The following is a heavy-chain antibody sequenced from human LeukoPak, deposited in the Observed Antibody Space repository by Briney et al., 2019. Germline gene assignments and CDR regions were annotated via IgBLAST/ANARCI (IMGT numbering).Heavy chain of an antibody. J-gene: IGHJ6*03. CDR1: GGSFSGYY. CDR2: INHSGST. D-gene: IGHD3-10*01. Sequence: PSETLSPTCAVYGGSFSGYYWSWIRQPPENRLEWIGEINHSGSTNYNPSLKSQVTISVDTSKNQFSLKLSAVTAADTAVYYCARGVITMVRGVKFSYYMDVWGKGTTVTVSS. V-gene: IGHV4-34*01. CDR3: ARGVITMVRGVKFSYYMDV.